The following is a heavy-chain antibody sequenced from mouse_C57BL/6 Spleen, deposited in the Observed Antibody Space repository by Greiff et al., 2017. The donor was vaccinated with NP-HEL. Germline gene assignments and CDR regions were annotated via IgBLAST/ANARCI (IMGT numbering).Heavy chain of an antibody. CDR3: ARGDGYYSFAD. CDR2: INPNNGGT. D-gene: IGHD2-3*01. Sequence: EVQLQQSGPELVKPGASVKISCKASGYTFTDYYMNWVKQSHGQSLEWIGDINPNNGGTSYNQKFKGKATLTVDKSSSTAYMDLRSLTSEDSAVYDCARGDGYYSFADWGQGTLVTVSA. J-gene: IGHJ3*01. V-gene: IGHV1-26*01. CDR1: GYTFTDYY.